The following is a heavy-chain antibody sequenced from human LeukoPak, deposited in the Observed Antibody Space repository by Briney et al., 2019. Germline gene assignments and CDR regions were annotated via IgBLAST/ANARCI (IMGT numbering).Heavy chain of an antibody. CDR1: SYSISSGYY. D-gene: IGHD5-24*01. Sequence: SETLSLTCTVSSYSISSGYYWGWIRQPPGKGLEWLGDIYHSGSTYYNPSLKSRVTILVDTSKNQFSLKLSSVTAADTAVYYCARDRGGWLQRHWYFDLWGRGTLVTVSS. CDR2: IYHSGST. J-gene: IGHJ2*01. CDR3: ARDRGGWLQRHWYFDL. V-gene: IGHV4-38-2*02.